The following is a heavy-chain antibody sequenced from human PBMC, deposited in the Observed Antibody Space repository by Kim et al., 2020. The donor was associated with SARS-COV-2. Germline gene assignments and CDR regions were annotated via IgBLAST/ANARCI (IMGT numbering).Heavy chain of an antibody. J-gene: IGHJ3*02. Sequence: GGSLRLSCAASGFTFSSYAMHWVRQAPGKGLEWVAVIWYDGSNKYYADSVKGRFTISRDNSKNTLYLQMNSLRAEDTAVYYCANQGRSGDPGAFDIWGQGTMVTVSS. CDR2: IWYDGSNK. V-gene: IGHV3-33*06. CDR3: ANQGRSGDPGAFDI. D-gene: IGHD2-15*01. CDR1: GFTFSSYA.